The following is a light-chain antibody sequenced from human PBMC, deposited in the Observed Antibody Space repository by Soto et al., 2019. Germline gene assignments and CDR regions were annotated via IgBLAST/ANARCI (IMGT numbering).Light chain of an antibody. CDR2: EVT. CDR1: SSDIGASTY. J-gene: IGLJ2*01. V-gene: IGLV2-8*01. Sequence: QSALSQPPSASGSPGQSVTISCTGTSSDIGASTYVSWYQQHPGRAPNLIVYEVTKRPSGVPDRFSGSKSGITASVTVSGLQADDEADYYCSSYAGNNNLVFGGGTKLTVL. CDR3: SSYAGNNNLV.